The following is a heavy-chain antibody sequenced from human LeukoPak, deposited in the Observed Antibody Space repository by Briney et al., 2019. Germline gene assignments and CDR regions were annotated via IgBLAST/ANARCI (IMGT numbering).Heavy chain of an antibody. Sequence: SETLSPTRTVSGGSISTYYWNWIRSTLEKGLERIGYIYHSGSTNYNPSLKSRVSISVDMSKNQFYLNLNSVTAADTAVYYCARHSPNISSWYRYWYFDLWGRGTLVTVSS. CDR1: GGSISTYY. CDR3: ARHSPNISSWYRYWYFDL. V-gene: IGHV4-59*01. CDR2: IYHSGST. J-gene: IGHJ2*01. D-gene: IGHD6-13*01.